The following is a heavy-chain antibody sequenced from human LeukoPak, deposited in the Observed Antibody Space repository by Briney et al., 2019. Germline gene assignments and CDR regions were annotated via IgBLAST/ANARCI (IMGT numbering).Heavy chain of an antibody. CDR2: VYFSGNT. Sequence: SETLFLTCTVSGAPINSYYWSWIRQSPGKGLEWIGYVYFSGNTNYNPSFETRVTMSVDMSKSQVSLKLRSVTAADTATYYCVRGEGTGAWGQGTLVTVSS. CDR3: VRGEGTGA. V-gene: IGHV4-59*01. J-gene: IGHJ5*02. CDR1: GAPINSYY. D-gene: IGHD1-14*01.